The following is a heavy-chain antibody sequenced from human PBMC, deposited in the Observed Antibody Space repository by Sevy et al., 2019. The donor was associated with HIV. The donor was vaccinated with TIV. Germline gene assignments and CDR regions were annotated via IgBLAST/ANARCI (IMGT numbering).Heavy chain of an antibody. V-gene: IGHV3-7*01. CDR2: IQYDGSGI. Sequence: GGSLRLSCAASGFNINTYWMNWVRQAPGKGLEWVANIQYDGSGIYYVDSVRGRFTISKDNARNLVYLQMNSLRAEDTALYYCVRAIVIEGSFWGQGTLVTVSS. D-gene: IGHD2-2*01. CDR3: VRAIVIEGSF. J-gene: IGHJ4*02. CDR1: GFNINTYW.